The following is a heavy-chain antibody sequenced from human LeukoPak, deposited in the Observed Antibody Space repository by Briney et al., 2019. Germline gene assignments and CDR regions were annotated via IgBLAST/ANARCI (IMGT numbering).Heavy chain of an antibody. J-gene: IGHJ4*02. Sequence: GGSLRPSCAASGFTFSSYSMNWVRQAPGKGLEWISYVSVGSSTKDYPDSVKGRFTISRDNAKNSVYLQMNSLRAEDTAVYYCARDRDWAFDYWGQGILVTVSS. D-gene: IGHD3-9*01. V-gene: IGHV3-48*04. CDR1: GFTFSSYS. CDR2: VSVGSSTK. CDR3: ARDRDWAFDY.